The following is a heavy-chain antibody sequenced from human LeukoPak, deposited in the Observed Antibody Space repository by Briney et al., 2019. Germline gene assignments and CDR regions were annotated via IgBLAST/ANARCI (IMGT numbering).Heavy chain of an antibody. J-gene: IGHJ4*02. CDR2: IYHSGST. CDR3: ASPAYCSSTSCSSGY. CDR1: GYSISSGYY. V-gene: IGHV4-38-2*01. Sequence: SETLSLTCAVPGYSISSGYYWGWIRQPPGKGLEWIGSIYHSGSTYYNPSLKSRVTISVDTSKNQFSLKLSSVTAADTAVYCCASPAYCSSTSCSSGYWGQGTLVTVSS. D-gene: IGHD2-2*01.